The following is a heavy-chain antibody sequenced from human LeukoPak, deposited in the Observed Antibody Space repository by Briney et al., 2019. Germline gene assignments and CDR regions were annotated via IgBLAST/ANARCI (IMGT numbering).Heavy chain of an antibody. D-gene: IGHD6-13*01. CDR2: ISYDGSNK. J-gene: IGHJ4*02. CDR1: GFTFSSYG. Sequence: GGSLRLSCAASGFTFSSYGMHWVRQAPGKGLEWVAVISYDGSNKYYADSVKGRFTISRDNSKNTLYLQMNSLRAEDTAVYYCARDRAGRWHWGQGTLVTVSS. CDR3: ARDRAGRWH. V-gene: IGHV3-30*03.